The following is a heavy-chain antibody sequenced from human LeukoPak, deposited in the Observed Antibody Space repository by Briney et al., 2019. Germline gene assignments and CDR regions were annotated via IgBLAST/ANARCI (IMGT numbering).Heavy chain of an antibody. D-gene: IGHD2-2*01. CDR2: IIPIFGTA. CDR3: ARDSIVVVPAATRWFDP. Sequence: SVKVSCTASGGTFSSYAISWVRQAPGQGLAWMGGIIPIFGTANYAQKFQGRVTITADESTSTAYMELSSLRSEDTAVYYCARDSIVVVPAATRWFDPWGQGTLVTVSS. J-gene: IGHJ5*02. V-gene: IGHV1-69*13. CDR1: GGTFSSYA.